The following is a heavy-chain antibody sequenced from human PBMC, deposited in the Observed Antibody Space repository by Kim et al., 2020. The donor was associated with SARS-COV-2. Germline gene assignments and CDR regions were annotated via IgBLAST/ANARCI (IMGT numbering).Heavy chain of an antibody. D-gene: IGHD3-22*01. CDR2: ISGSGGST. J-gene: IGHJ4*02. CDR3: AKDFVLSGYYSPPFDY. V-gene: IGHV3-23*01. CDR1: GFTFSSYA. Sequence: GGSLRLSCAASGFTFSSYAMSWVRQAPGKGLEWVSAISGSGGSTYYADSVKGRFTISRDNSKNTLYLQMNSLRAEDTAVYYCAKDFVLSGYYSPPFDYWGQGTLVTVSS.